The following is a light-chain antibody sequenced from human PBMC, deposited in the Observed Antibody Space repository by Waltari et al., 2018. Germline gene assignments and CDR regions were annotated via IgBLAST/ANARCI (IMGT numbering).Light chain of an antibody. V-gene: IGKV1-33*01. CDR2: EAS. CDR1: QDISNY. CDR3: QQYDNLALFT. J-gene: IGKJ3*01. Sequence: DIQMTQSPSSLSASVGDRVTITCQASQDISNYLNWYQQKPGKAPKLLIYEASNLETGVPSRFSGSGSGTDFTFTISSLQPEDIATYYCQQYDNLALFTFGPGTKVDIK.